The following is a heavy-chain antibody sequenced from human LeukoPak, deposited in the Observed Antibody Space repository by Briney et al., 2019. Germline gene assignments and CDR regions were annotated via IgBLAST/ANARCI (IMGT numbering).Heavy chain of an antibody. CDR2: MNPNSGNT. CDR3: ARDSGQGGAFDI. J-gene: IGHJ3*02. CDR1: GYTFTSYD. Sequence: ASVKVSCKASGYTFTSYDINWVRQATGQGLEWMGWMNPNSGNTGYAQKLQGRVTMTRNTSISTAYMELSSLRSEDTAVYYCARDSGQGGAFDIWGQGTMVTVSS. V-gene: IGHV1-8*01. D-gene: IGHD2-15*01.